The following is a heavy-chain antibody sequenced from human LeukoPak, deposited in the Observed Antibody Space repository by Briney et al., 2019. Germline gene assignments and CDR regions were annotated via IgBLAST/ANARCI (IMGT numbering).Heavy chain of an antibody. Sequence: PGGSLRLSCAASGFTFSSYAMSWVRQAPGKGLEWVSAISGSGGSTYYADSVKGRFTISRDNSKDTLYLQMNSLRAEDTAVYYCAKPRLGKVTMVRGADAFDIWGQGTMVTVSS. D-gene: IGHD3-10*01. CDR2: ISGSGGST. V-gene: IGHV3-23*01. CDR1: GFTFSSYA. CDR3: AKPRLGKVTMVRGADAFDI. J-gene: IGHJ3*02.